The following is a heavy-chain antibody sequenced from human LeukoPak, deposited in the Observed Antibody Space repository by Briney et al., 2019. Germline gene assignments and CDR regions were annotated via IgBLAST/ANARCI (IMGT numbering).Heavy chain of an antibody. CDR1: GGSISSSSYY. V-gene: IGHV4-39*01. J-gene: IGHJ4*02. Sequence: PSETLSLTCTVSGGSISSSSYYWGWIRQPPGKGLEWIGSIYYSGSTCYNPSLKSRVTISVDTSKNQFSLKLSSVTAADTAVYYCASLHYDSSGYHPDYFDYWGQGTLVTVSS. CDR3: ASLHYDSSGYHPDYFDY. D-gene: IGHD3-22*01. CDR2: IYYSGST.